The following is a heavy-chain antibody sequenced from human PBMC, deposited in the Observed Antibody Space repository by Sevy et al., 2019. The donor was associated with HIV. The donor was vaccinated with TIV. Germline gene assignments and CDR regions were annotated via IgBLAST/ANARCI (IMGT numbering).Heavy chain of an antibody. D-gene: IGHD1-26*01. CDR3: GSGSVSEPLLFDY. J-gene: IGHJ4*02. Sequence: GGSLRLSCAASGFTVSSNYMSWVRQAPGKGLEWVSVIYSGGSTYYADSVMGRFTIARDNSKNTLYLQMNSLRGEDTAGYYCGSGSVSEPLLFDYWGQGTLVTVSS. CDR2: IYSGGST. V-gene: IGHV3-53*01. CDR1: GFTVSSNY.